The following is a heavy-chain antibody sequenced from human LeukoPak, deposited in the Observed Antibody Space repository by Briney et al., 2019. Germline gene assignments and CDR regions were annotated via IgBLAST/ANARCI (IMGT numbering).Heavy chain of an antibody. CDR1: GFTFSSYS. Sequence: EGSLRLSCAASGFTFSSYSMNWVRQAPGKGLEWVSSISSSSSYIYYADSVKGRFTISRDNAKNSLYLQMNSLRAEDTAVYYCARDRWELSSIDYWGQGTLVTVSS. CDR3: ARDRWELSSIDY. CDR2: ISSSSSYI. J-gene: IGHJ4*02. V-gene: IGHV3-21*01. D-gene: IGHD1-26*01.